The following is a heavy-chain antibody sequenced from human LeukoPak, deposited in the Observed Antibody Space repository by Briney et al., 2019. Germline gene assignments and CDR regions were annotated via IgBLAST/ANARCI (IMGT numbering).Heavy chain of an antibody. J-gene: IGHJ3*02. CDR3: ARMSVITGTGDAFDI. Sequence: GGSLRLSCAASGFTFSSYSMNWVRQAPGKGLEWVSSISSSSSYIYYADSVKGRFTISRDNAKNSLYLQMNSLRAEDTAVYYCARMSVITGTGDAFDIWGQGTMVTVSS. CDR2: ISSSSSYI. V-gene: IGHV3-21*01. D-gene: IGHD1-20*01. CDR1: GFTFSSYS.